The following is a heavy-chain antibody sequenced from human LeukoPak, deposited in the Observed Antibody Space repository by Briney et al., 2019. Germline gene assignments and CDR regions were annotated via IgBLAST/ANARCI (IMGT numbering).Heavy chain of an antibody. CDR3: ARYDFWSGSPGPNYYGMDV. V-gene: IGHV3-30-3*01. CDR2: ISYDGSNK. D-gene: IGHD3-3*01. CDR1: GFTFSSYA. Sequence: GRSLRLSCAASGFTFSSYAMHWVRQAPGKGLEWVAVISYDGSNKYYADSVKGRFTISRDNSKNTLYLQMNSLRAEDTAVYYCARYDFWSGSPGPNYYGMDVWGQGTTVTVSS. J-gene: IGHJ6*02.